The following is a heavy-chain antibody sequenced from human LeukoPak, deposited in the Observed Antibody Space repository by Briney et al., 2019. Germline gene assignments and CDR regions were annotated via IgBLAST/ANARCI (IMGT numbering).Heavy chain of an antibody. CDR2: IKEDGSDK. D-gene: IGHD6-13*01. CDR1: GFSFGSHW. Sequence: PGGSLRLSCAASGFSFGSHWMTWVRQAPGKGLEWVANIKEDGSDKYYVDSVKGRFTISRDNAKKSLYLQMNSLRAEDTAVYYCARGRYDSSWETDDYWGQGTLITVFS. CDR3: ARGRYDSSWETDDY. J-gene: IGHJ4*02. V-gene: IGHV3-7*05.